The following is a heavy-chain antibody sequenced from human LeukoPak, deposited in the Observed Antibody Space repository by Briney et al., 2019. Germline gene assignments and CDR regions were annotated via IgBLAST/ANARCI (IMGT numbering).Heavy chain of an antibody. CDR2: ISFNGRNT. CDR3: ARDIELST. Sequence: GGSLRLSCAASGFNFADSAMSWVRQTPRKGLEWVSLISFNGRNTYYGDSVKGRVTISRDNSKDTVYLQMNSLRAEDTAIFYCARDIELSTWGPGTMVTVSS. V-gene: IGHV3-23*01. D-gene: IGHD5-12*01. J-gene: IGHJ3*01. CDR1: GFNFADSA.